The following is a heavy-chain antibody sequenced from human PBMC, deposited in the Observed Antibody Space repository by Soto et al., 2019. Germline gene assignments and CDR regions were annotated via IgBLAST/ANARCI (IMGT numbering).Heavy chain of an antibody. D-gene: IGHD3-22*01. CDR1: GYTFTTYW. Sequence: GESLKISCKGSGYTFTTYWIGWVRQKPGKGLEWMGLIYPDDSAVTYSPSFQGHVTVSADKSVSTAYLQWSSLRASDSAMYYCARLLGSSGYDSFDVWGQGTMVT. CDR2: IYPDDSAV. CDR3: ARLLGSSGYDSFDV. V-gene: IGHV5-51*01. J-gene: IGHJ3*01.